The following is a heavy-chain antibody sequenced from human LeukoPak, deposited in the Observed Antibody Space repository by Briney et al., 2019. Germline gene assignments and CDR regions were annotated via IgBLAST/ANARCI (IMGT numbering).Heavy chain of an antibody. J-gene: IGHJ4*02. CDR3: AKGYYYDSSGYPFDY. Sequence: GSLRLSCAASGFTFSSYSMNWVRQAPGKGLEWVSSISSSSSYIYYADSVKGRFTISRDNAKNSLYLQMNSLRAEDTALYYCAKGYYYDSSGYPFDYWGQGTLVTVSS. CDR2: ISSSSSYI. D-gene: IGHD3-22*01. V-gene: IGHV3-21*04. CDR1: GFTFSSYS.